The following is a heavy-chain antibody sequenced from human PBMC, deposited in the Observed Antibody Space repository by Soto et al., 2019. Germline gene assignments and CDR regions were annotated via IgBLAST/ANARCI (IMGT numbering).Heavy chain of an antibody. V-gene: IGHV6-1*01. CDR3: ASESGSGWYGYYFDY. CDR2: TYYRSKWYN. D-gene: IGHD6-19*01. Sequence: PSQTLSLTCAISGDSVSSNSAAWNWIRQSPSRGLEWLGRTYYRSKWYNDYAVSVKSRITTNPDTSKNQFSLQLNSATPEDTAVYYCASESGSGWYGYYFDYWGQGTLVTVSS. CDR1: GDSVSSNSAA. J-gene: IGHJ4*02.